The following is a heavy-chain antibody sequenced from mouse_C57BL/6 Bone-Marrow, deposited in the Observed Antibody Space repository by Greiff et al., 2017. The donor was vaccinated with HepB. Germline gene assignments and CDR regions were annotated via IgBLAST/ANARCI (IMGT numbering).Heavy chain of an antibody. D-gene: IGHD3-1*01. CDR3: AREGYPWFAY. CDR1: GYAFTNYL. Sequence: QVQLQQSGAELVRPGTSVKVSCKASGYAFTNYLIEWVKQRPGQGLEWIGVINPGSGGTNYNEKFKGKATLTADKSSSTAYMQLSSLTSEDAAVYFYAREGYPWFAYWGQGTLVTVSA. J-gene: IGHJ3*01. CDR2: INPGSGGT. V-gene: IGHV1-54*01.